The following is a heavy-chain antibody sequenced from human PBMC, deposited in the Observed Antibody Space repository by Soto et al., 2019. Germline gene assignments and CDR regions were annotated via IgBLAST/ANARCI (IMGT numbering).Heavy chain of an antibody. Sequence: EVQLLESGGGLVQPGGSLRVSCEASGFTFTNYAMSWVRQAPGKGLEWVSNIGAGGSTVYTDSVKGHFTISRDNSKSTVYLQMNSLRAEDTAVYYCATYQQIGGLDEYWGQGTLVTVSS. CDR3: ATYQQIGGLDEY. D-gene: IGHD2-2*01. J-gene: IGHJ4*02. V-gene: IGHV3-23*01. CDR1: GFTFTNYA. CDR2: IGAGGST.